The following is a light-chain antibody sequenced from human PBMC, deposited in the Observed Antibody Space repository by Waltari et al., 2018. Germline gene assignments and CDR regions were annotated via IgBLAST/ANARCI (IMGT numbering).Light chain of an antibody. CDR2: HAS. V-gene: IGKV3-20*01. Sequence: EIVLTQSPGPLSLSPGERATLSCRASQSIGIYLAWYQQKPGQAPRLLMYHASSRATGIPDRFSGSGSGTDFSLTISRLEPEDFAVYYCQKYESLPATFGQGTKVEIK. CDR1: QSIGIY. CDR3: QKYESLPAT. J-gene: IGKJ1*01.